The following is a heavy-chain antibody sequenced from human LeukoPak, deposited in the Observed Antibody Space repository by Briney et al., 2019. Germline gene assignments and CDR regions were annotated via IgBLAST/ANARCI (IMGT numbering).Heavy chain of an antibody. CDR2: ISAYNGNT. Sequence: ASVKVSCKASGYTFTSYGISWVRQAPGQGLEWMGWISAYNGNTNYAQKLQGRVTMTTDTSTSTAYMELRSPRSDDTAVYYCARDRGLRFGEFFDYWGQGTLVTVSS. V-gene: IGHV1-18*01. CDR3: ARDRGLRFGEFFDY. CDR1: GYTFTSYG. J-gene: IGHJ4*02. D-gene: IGHD3-10*01.